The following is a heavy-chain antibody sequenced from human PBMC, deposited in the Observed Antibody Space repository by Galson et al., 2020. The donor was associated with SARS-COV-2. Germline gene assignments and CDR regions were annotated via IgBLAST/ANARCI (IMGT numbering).Heavy chain of an antibody. CDR1: GGTFSSYA. D-gene: IGHD3-16*01. J-gene: IGHJ6*03. CDR2: IIPIFGTA. CDR3: ARVPGEIGYYYYYMDV. V-gene: IGHV1-69*13. Sequence: SVKVSCKASGGTFSSYAISWVRQAPGQGLEWMGGIIPIFGTANYAQKFQGRVTITADESTSTAYMELSSLRSEDTAVYYCARVPGEIGYYYYYMDVWGKGTTVTVSS.